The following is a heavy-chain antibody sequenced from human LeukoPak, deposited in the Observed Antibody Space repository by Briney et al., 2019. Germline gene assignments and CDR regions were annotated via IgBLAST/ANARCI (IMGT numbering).Heavy chain of an antibody. CDR1: GGSFSGYY. V-gene: IGHV4-34*01. CDR3: ARERDY. Sequence: SETLSLTCAVYGGSFSGYYWSWIRQPPGKGLEWIGEINHSGSTSYNPSLKSRVTISVDTSKNQFSLKLSSVTAADTAVYYCARERDYWGQGTLVTVSS. CDR2: INHSGST. J-gene: IGHJ4*02.